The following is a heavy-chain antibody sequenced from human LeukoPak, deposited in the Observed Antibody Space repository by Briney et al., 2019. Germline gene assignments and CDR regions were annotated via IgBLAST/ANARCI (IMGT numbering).Heavy chain of an antibody. Sequence: GGSLRLSCAASGFTFSNNAMHWVRQAPGKGLEWVAVITHDGNHKYNADSVKGRFTISRDNSKNTVYLQMNSLRAEDTAVYYCARDENDDYLGGLDYWGQGALVTVSS. CDR1: GFTFSNNA. D-gene: IGHD3-16*01. J-gene: IGHJ4*02. V-gene: IGHV3-30*04. CDR2: ITHDGNHK. CDR3: ARDENDDYLGGLDY.